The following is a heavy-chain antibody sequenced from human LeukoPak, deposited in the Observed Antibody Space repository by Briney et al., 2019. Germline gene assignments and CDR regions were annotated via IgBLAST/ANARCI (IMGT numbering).Heavy chain of an antibody. CDR1: GFTFSSYA. Sequence: GGSLRLSCAASGFTFSSYAMSWVRQAPGKGLEWVSAISGSGGSTYYADSVKGRFTISRDNAKNSLYLQMNSLRAEDTALYHCARDMGMGYCSGGSCNDAFDIWGQGTMVTVSS. CDR2: ISGSGGST. CDR3: ARDMGMGYCSGGSCNDAFDI. V-gene: IGHV3-23*01. J-gene: IGHJ3*02. D-gene: IGHD2-15*01.